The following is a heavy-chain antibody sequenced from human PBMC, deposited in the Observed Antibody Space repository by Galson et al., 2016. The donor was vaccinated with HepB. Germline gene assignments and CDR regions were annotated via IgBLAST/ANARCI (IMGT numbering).Heavy chain of an antibody. CDR3: ASAFGRGIKYYYNGMDV. CDR2: ISINGAAT. J-gene: IGHJ6*02. V-gene: IGHV3-23*01. Sequence: SLRLSCAASGLTFSSYPLTWVRRTPGKGLEWVSAISINGAATSYADSVKGRFTISRDNSQNMMFLQMNNLRAEDSAVYFCASAFGRGIKYYYNGMDVWGQGTAVTVSS. D-gene: IGHD1-14*01. CDR1: GLTFSSYP.